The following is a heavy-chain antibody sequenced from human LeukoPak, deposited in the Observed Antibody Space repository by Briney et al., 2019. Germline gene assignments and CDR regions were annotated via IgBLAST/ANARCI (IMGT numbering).Heavy chain of an antibody. CDR2: INHSGST. J-gene: IGHJ4*02. V-gene: IGHV4-34*01. Sequence: SETLSLTCAVYGGSFSGYYWSWIRQPPGKGLEWIGEINHSGSTNYNPSLKSRVTTSVDTSKNQFSLKLTSVTAADTAVYYCASDSFYDSGGYFYYWGQGTPVTVSS. D-gene: IGHD3-22*01. CDR1: GGSFSGYY. CDR3: ASDSFYDSGGYFYY.